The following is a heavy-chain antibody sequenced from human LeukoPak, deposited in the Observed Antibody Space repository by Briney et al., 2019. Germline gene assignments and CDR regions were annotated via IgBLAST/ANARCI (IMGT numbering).Heavy chain of an antibody. CDR3: ARTTDWGAFDI. CDR1: GGSISSYY. J-gene: IGHJ3*02. Sequence: SETLSLTCTVSGGSISSYYWSWIRQPPGKGLEWIGYIYYSGSTNNNPSLKSRVTISVDTSKNQFSLKLSSVTAADTAVYYCARTTDWGAFDIWGQGTMVTVSS. V-gene: IGHV4-59*01. CDR2: IYYSGST. D-gene: IGHD3-16*01.